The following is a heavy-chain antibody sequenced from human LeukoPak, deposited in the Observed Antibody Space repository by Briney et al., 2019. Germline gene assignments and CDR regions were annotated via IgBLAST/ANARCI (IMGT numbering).Heavy chain of an antibody. Sequence: PGGSLRLSCAASGFTFSSYSMNWVRQAPGKGLGWVSSISSSSSYIYYADSVKGRFTISRDNAKNSLYLQMNSLRAEDTAVYYCARPYYDFWSGHATYGMDVWGQGTTVTVSS. CDR1: GFTFSSYS. V-gene: IGHV3-21*01. J-gene: IGHJ6*02. CDR3: ARPYYDFWSGHATYGMDV. CDR2: ISSSSSYI. D-gene: IGHD3-3*01.